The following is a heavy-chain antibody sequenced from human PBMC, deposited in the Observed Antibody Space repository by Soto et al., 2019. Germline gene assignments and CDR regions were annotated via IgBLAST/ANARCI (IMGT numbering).Heavy chain of an antibody. CDR3: ARDAYYDESSGYFDY. V-gene: IGHV3-7*01. J-gene: IGHJ4*02. CDR1: GFIFNNYW. Sequence: EVQLVESGGGLVQPGGSLRLSCAASGFIFNNYWMTWVRQAPGKGLEGVAKIKQDGREKYSVDSVKGRFTIARDNAKNSLYRQMNSLRADETAVYYCARDAYYDESSGYFDYWGQGTLVTVSS. D-gene: IGHD3-22*01. CDR2: IKQDGREK.